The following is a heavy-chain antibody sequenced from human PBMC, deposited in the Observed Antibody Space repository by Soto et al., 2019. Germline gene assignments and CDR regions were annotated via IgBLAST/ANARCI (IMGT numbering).Heavy chain of an antibody. J-gene: IGHJ3*02. Sequence: PGETLKISCKGSGYSFTSYWIGWVRQMPGKGLEWMGIIYPGDSDTRYSPSFQGQVTISADKSISTAYLQWSSLKASDTAMYYCARQGGYCSGGSCHSSPKSAFEICGQGTMVTVS. CDR3: ARQGGYCSGGSCHSSPKSAFEI. D-gene: IGHD2-15*01. CDR2: IYPGDSDT. V-gene: IGHV5-51*01. CDR1: GYSFTSYW.